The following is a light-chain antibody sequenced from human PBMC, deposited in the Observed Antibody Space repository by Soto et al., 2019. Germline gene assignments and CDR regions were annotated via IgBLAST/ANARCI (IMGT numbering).Light chain of an antibody. CDR1: QSVSSN. CDR2: GAS. V-gene: IGKV3-15*01. CDR3: QQYSNWPT. Sequence: EIVMTQSPATLSVSPGERATLSCRVSQSVSSNLAWYQQKPGQAPRLLIYGASTRATGIPARFSGSGSGTEFTLTISSLQSEDFAVYYCQQYSNWPTFGQGTKV. J-gene: IGKJ1*01.